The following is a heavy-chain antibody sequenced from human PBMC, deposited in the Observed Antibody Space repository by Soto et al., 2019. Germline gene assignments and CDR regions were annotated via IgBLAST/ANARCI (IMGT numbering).Heavy chain of an antibody. V-gene: IGHV4-34*01. CDR1: GGSFSGYY. J-gene: IGHJ4*02. CDR3: ARDKITGLFDY. CDR2: INPSGST. D-gene: IGHD2-8*02. Sequence: SSETLSLTCAVYGGSFSGYYWTWIRQPPGTGLEWIGEINPSGSTNYNPSLKSRVTISVDTSKNQFSLKLTSVTAADTAVYYCARDKITGLFDYWGQGTLVNVSS.